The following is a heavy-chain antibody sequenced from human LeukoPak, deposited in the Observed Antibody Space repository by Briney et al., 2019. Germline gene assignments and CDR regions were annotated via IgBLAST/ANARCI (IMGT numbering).Heavy chain of an antibody. D-gene: IGHD3-22*01. Sequence: SETLSLTCTVSGGSISSGDYYWSWIRQPPGKGLEWIGYIYYSGSTNYNPSLKSRVTISLDTSKNQFSLKLSSVTAADTAVYYCARGPRYDSSGYYYFDYWGQGTLVTVSS. CDR3: ARGPRYDSSGYYYFDY. V-gene: IGHV4-61*08. CDR1: GGSISSGDYY. J-gene: IGHJ4*02. CDR2: IYYSGST.